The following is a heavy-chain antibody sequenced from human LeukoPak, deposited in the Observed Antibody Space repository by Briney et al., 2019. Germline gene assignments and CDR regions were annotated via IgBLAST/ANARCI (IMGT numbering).Heavy chain of an antibody. V-gene: IGHV4-59*01. CDR1: GGSISSYY. CDR2: IYYSGST. D-gene: IGHD6-6*01. Sequence: SETLSLTCTVSGGSISSYYWSWIRQPPGKGLEWIGYIYYSGSTNYNPSLKSRVTISVDTSKNQFSLKLSSVTAADTAMYYCARGGSWGQLGGLDYWGQGTLVTVSS. J-gene: IGHJ4*02. CDR3: ARGGSWGQLGGLDY.